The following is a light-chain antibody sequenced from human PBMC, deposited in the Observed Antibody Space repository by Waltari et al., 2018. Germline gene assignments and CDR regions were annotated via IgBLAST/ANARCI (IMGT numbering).Light chain of an antibody. Sequence: DIVMTQSPDSLAVSLCERATINCKSSQRVLYSSNNKNYLAWYQQKPGPPPKLLIYWASTRESGVPDRFSGSGSGTDFTLTISSLQAEDVAVYYCQQYYSTPYTFGQGTKLEIK. CDR2: WAS. CDR3: QQYYSTPYT. J-gene: IGKJ2*01. CDR1: QRVLYSSNNKNY. V-gene: IGKV4-1*01.